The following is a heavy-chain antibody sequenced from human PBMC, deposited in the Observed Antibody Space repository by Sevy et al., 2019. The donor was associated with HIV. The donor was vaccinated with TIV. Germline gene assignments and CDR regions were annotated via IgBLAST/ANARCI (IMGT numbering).Heavy chain of an antibody. CDR3: ARGARGTLPSYYYYTLNI. CDR1: GYSFPDYC. Sequence: GESLKISCKGSGYSFPDYCIGWVRQKPGKGLEWMGIIYPGDSDTIYSPSFQGQVTISVDKSISTAYLQWSSLKTSDTTIFYCARGARGTLPSYYYYTLNIWGQGTTVTVSS. D-gene: IGHD3-16*01. V-gene: IGHV5-51*01. J-gene: IGHJ6*02. CDR2: IYPGDSDT.